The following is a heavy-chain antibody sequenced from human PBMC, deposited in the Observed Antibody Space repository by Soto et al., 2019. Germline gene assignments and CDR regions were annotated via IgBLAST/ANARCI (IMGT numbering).Heavy chain of an antibody. Sequence: SETLSLTFAVYGESFSGYIWTWIRQTPGKGLQWIGQINHSGSASYNPSLTSRVTISVHTSNSQFSLKLTSVTAADTAVYYCARDKITGLFDYWGQGILVTVS. CDR1: GESFSGYI. CDR3: ARDKITGLFDY. J-gene: IGHJ4*02. V-gene: IGHV4-34*01. D-gene: IGHD2-8*02. CDR2: INHSGSA.